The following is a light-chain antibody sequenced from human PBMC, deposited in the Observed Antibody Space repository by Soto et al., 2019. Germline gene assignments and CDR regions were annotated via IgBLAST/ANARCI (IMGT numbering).Light chain of an antibody. V-gene: IGLV4-69*01. CDR3: QAWGTGIWV. J-gene: IGLJ3*02. CDR1: SGHSNYD. Sequence: QPVLTQSPSASASLGASVKLTCTLSSGHSNYDIVWHQQQPQKGPRYLMRLSSDGSHTKGDGIPDRFSGSSSGAERYLTISRLQFEDEADYYCQAWGTGIWVFGGGTKLTVL. CDR2: LSSDGSH.